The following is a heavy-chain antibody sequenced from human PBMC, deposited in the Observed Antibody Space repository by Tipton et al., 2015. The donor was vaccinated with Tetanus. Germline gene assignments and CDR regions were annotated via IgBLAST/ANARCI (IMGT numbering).Heavy chain of an antibody. CDR1: GFTFDDYA. J-gene: IGHJ4*02. CDR3: AKGSRELLSYYFDY. D-gene: IGHD1-26*01. Sequence: SLRLSCAASGFTFDDYAMHWVRQAPGKGLEWVSGISWNSGSIGYADSVKGRFTISRDNAKNSLYLQMNSLRAEDTALYYCAKGSRELLSYYFDYWGQGTLVTVSS. CDR2: ISWNSGSI. V-gene: IGHV3-9*01.